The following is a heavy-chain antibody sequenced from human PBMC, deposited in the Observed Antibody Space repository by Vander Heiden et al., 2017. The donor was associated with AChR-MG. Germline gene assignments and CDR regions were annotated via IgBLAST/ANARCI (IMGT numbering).Heavy chain of an antibody. V-gene: IGHV3-23*01. CDR3: AKAYRGDSLGGFDY. CDR1: GFTFSSYA. D-gene: IGHD2-21*02. CDR2: ISGRGGST. J-gene: IGHJ4*02. Sequence: EVQLLESGGGLVQPGGSLRLSCAASGFTFSSYAMSWVRQAPGKGLEWVSAISGRGGSTYYAESVKGRFTISRDNSKNTLYLQMNSLRAEDTAVYYCAKAYRGDSLGGFDYWGQGTLVTVSS.